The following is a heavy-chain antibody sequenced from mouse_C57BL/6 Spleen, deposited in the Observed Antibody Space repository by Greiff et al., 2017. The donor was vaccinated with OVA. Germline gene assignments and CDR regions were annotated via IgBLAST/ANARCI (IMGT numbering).Heavy chain of an antibody. Sequence: EVQRVESGGGLVKPGGSLKLSCAASGFTFSDYGMHWVRQAPEKGLEWVAYISSGSSTINYADKVKGRVTISRDNATNTLFLQMTSLRSEDTAKYYCGRGEDYSSLFDYWGQGTTLTVSA. CDR1: GFTFSDYG. V-gene: IGHV5-17*01. D-gene: IGHD1-1*01. CDR2: ISSGSSTI. J-gene: IGHJ2*01. CDR3: GRGEDYSSLFDY.